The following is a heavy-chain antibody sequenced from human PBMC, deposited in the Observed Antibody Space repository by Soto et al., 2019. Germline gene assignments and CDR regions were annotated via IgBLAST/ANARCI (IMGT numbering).Heavy chain of an antibody. CDR3: ARASAAGLYGMDV. Sequence: GGALRLSCAASGFTFSSYWMSWVRQAPGKGLEWVANIKQDGSEKYYVDSVKGRFTISRDNAKNSLYLQMNSLRAEDTAVYYCARASAAGLYGMDVWGQGTTVTVSS. D-gene: IGHD6-13*01. CDR1: GFTFSSYW. V-gene: IGHV3-7*01. CDR2: IKQDGSEK. J-gene: IGHJ6*02.